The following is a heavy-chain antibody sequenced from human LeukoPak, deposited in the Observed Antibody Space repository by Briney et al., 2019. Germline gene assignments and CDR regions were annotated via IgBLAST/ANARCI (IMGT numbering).Heavy chain of an antibody. D-gene: IGHD3-22*01. J-gene: IGHJ4*02. CDR2: ISGSGGST. V-gene: IGHV3-23*01. CDR3: ARERANYYDSSGYYYLDY. Sequence: GGSLRLSCAASGFTFSSYAMSWVRQAPGKGLEWVSAISGSGGSTYYADSVKGRFTISRDNSKNTLYLQMNSLRAEDTAVYYCARERANYYDSSGYYYLDYWGQGTLVTVSS. CDR1: GFTFSSYA.